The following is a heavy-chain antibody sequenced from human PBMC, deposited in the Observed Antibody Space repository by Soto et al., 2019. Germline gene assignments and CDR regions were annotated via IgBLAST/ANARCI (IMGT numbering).Heavy chain of an antibody. CDR3: AKDPRAYSTNMGYYFDY. CDR2: LSAFDNT. V-gene: IGHV3-23*01. CDR1: GFTFSRHA. D-gene: IGHD6-13*01. Sequence: EVQLLESGGGLVQPGGSLRLSCAASGFTFSRHAMSWVRQAPGKGLEWVSTLSAFDNTYYADSVKGRFIITRDISKNTLALQMNSLRVDDKAVYYCAKDPRAYSTNMGYYFDYWGQGSRVTVSS. J-gene: IGHJ4*02.